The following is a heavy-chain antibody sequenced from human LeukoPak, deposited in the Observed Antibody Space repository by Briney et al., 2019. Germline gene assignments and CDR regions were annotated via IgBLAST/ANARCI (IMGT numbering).Heavy chain of an antibody. D-gene: IGHD5-12*01. J-gene: IGHJ4*02. CDR3: ARDQPLTSATGSMDY. V-gene: IGHV3-30*04. Sequence: GSLRLSCAASGFTVSSYAMHWVGQAPGKGLEWVAVISYDGSNKYYADSVKGRFTISRDNSMNPLYLQMNSLRAEDTAVYYCARDQPLTSATGSMDYWGQGTLVTVSS. CDR2: ISYDGSNK. CDR1: GFTVSSYA.